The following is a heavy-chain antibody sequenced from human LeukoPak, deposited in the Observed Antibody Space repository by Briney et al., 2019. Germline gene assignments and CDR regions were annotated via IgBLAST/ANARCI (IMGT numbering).Heavy chain of an antibody. CDR3: AKDSSSNGYDFWSGYFSYYFDS. D-gene: IGHD3-3*01. Sequence: PGGSLRLSCAVSGFSFTNFWMSWVRQAPGRGLEWVANIHPEGNEKYHVESVKGRFTISRDNTKNLLFLQMNGLRVEDTAVYYCAKDSSSNGYDFWSGYFSYYFDSWGQGTLVTVSS. J-gene: IGHJ4*02. V-gene: IGHV3-7*01. CDR2: IHPEGNEK. CDR1: GFSFTNFW.